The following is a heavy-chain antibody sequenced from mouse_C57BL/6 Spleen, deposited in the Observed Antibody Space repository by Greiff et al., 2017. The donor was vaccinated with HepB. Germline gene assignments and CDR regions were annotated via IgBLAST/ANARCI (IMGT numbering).Heavy chain of an antibody. CDR2: IRSKSNNYAT. D-gene: IGHD1-1*02. V-gene: IGHV10-1*01. CDR1: GFSFNTYA. Sequence: EVQLVESGGGLVQPKGSLKLSCAASGFSFNTYAMNWVRQAPGKGLEWVARIRSKSNNYATYYADSVKDRFTISRDDSESMLYLQMNNLKTEDTAMYYCGRRGNHYAMDYWGQGTSVTVSS. J-gene: IGHJ4*01. CDR3: GRRGNHYAMDY.